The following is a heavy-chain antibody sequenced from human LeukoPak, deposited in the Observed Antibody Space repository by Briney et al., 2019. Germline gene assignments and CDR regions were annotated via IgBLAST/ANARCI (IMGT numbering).Heavy chain of an antibody. V-gene: IGHV3-30*18. Sequence: GGSLRLSCAASGFTFRNSGMHWVRQAPGKGLEWVAVISSDEIEKYYADSVKDRFTISRDNFKNSQYLQMNSLRVEDTAVYYCAKDAGRYLTWGYFDLWGRGTLVTVSS. CDR3: AKDAGRYLTWGYFDL. D-gene: IGHD2-2*01. CDR2: ISSDEIEK. CDR1: GFTFRNSG. J-gene: IGHJ2*01.